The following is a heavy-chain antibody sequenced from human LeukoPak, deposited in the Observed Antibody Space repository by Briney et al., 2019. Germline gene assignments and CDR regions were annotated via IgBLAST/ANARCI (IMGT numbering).Heavy chain of an antibody. Sequence: SVKVSCKASGGTFSSYAISWVRQAPGQGLEWMGGIIPIFGTANYAQKFQGRVTITADESTSTAHMELSSLRSEDTAVYYCAREATTYYYDSSGYSFDYWGQGTLVTVSS. D-gene: IGHD3-22*01. V-gene: IGHV1-69*13. CDR3: AREATTYYYDSSGYSFDY. CDR1: GGTFSSYA. J-gene: IGHJ4*02. CDR2: IIPIFGTA.